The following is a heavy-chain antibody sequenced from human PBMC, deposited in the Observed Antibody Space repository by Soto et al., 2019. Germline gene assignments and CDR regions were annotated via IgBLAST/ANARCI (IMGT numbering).Heavy chain of an antibody. CDR2: INYRGST. CDR1: GGSISSYY. V-gene: IGHV4-59*01. Sequence: PSETVSLTCTVSGGSISSYYWRFIRQPPGKGLEWIGYINYRGSTNYNPSRKMRVTISVDTYKNQFSLELSSVTAADTAVYYCASLLWLPGRINYFDYWGQGTLVTVSS. J-gene: IGHJ4*02. CDR3: ASLLWLPGRINYFDY. D-gene: IGHD3-10*01.